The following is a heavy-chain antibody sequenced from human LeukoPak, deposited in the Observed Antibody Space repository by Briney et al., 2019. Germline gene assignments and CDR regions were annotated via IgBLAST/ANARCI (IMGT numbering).Heavy chain of an antibody. CDR1: GFTFSSYA. D-gene: IGHD2-15*01. V-gene: IGHV3-23*01. J-gene: IGHJ4*02. CDR2: ISGSGGST. CDR3: ARGHQGCSGGSCYPAFDC. Sequence: GGSLGLSCAASGFTFSSYAMSWVRQAPGKGLEWVSAISGSGGSTYYADSVKGRFTISRDNSKNTLYLQMDSLRVEDTAVYYCARGHQGCSGGSCYPAFDCWGQGTLVTVSS.